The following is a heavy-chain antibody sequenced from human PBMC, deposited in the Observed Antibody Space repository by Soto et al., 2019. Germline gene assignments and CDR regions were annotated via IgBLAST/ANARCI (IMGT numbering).Heavy chain of an antibody. V-gene: IGHV4-39*01. CDR1: AGIIRSSYYY. D-gene: IGHD3-16*01. Sequence: SQTLSLTCTVSAGIIRSSYYYWGWLRQPPGKGLEWIGSIYYSGSTYYNPSLKSRVTISVDTSKNQFSLKLSSVTAADTAVYYCARHNGPLYVGYYYDMDVWGQGTTVT. J-gene: IGHJ6*02. CDR2: IYYSGST. CDR3: ARHNGPLYVGYYYDMDV.